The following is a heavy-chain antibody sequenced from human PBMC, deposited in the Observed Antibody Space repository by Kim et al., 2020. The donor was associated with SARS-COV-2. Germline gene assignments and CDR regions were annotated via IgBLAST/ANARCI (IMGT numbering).Heavy chain of an antibody. J-gene: IGHJ4*02. CDR3: ARPLRCAMVRGVPLGY. CDR1: GYTFTSYD. CDR2: MNPNSGNT. Sequence: ASVKVSCKASGYTFTSYDINWVRQATGQGLEWMGWMNPNSGNTGYAQKFQGRVTMTRNTSISTAYMELSSLRSEDTAVYYCARPLRCAMVRGVPLGYWGQGTLVTVSS. D-gene: IGHD3-10*01. V-gene: IGHV1-8*01.